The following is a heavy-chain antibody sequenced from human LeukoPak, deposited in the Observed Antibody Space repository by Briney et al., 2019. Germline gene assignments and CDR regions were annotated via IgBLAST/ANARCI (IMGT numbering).Heavy chain of an antibody. Sequence: QSGGSLRLSCAASGFTFSSYAMHWVRQAPGKGLEYVSAISSNGGSTYYANSVKGRFTISRDNSKNTLYLQMNSLRAEDTAVYYCAREAMYSSSSIYYYYYMDVWGKGTTVTVSS. J-gene: IGHJ6*03. D-gene: IGHD6-6*01. V-gene: IGHV3-64*01. CDR2: ISSNGGST. CDR1: GFTFSSYA. CDR3: AREAMYSSSSIYYYYYMDV.